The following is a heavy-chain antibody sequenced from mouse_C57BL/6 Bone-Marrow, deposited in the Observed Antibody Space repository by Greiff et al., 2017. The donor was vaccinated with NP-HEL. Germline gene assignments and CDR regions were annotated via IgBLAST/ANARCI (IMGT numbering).Heavy chain of an antibody. V-gene: IGHV14-4*01. CDR2: IDPENGDT. D-gene: IGHD1-1*02. Sequence: EVQLQQSGAELVTPGASVKLSCTASGFNIKDDYMHWVKQRPEQGLEWIGWIDPENGDTEYASKFQGKATITADTSSNTAYLQLSSLTSEDTAVYYCTTDYGLTGAMDYWGQGTSVTVSS. CDR3: TTDYGLTGAMDY. J-gene: IGHJ4*01. CDR1: GFNIKDDY.